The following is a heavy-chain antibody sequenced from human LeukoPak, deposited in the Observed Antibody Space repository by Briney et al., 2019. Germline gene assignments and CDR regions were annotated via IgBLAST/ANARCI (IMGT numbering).Heavy chain of an antibody. CDR1: GVSISSFNW. CDR3: ARDLCVNGESWWYFDL. Sequence: SGTLSLTCVVSGVSISSFNWWTWVRQPPGKGLEWIGEIYHSGNTNYNPSLESRVTISVDRSKNHFSLKVNSVTAADTAVYYCARDLCVNGESWWYFDLWGRGTLVTVSS. CDR2: IYHSGNT. J-gene: IGHJ2*01. D-gene: IGHD2-8*01. V-gene: IGHV4-4*02.